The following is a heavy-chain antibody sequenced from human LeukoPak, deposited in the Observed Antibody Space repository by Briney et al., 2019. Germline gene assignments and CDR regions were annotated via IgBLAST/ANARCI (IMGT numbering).Heavy chain of an antibody. CDR3: ARYSGYVRAFDI. CDR1: GYTGTGYY. Sequence: ASVKVSCKASGYTGTGYYMHWVRQAPGQGLEWMGWSNPNSGGTNYSQNFQGRVTMTRATSISTAYMELSRLRSDATAVYYCARYSGYVRAFDIWGQGTMVTVSS. D-gene: IGHD5-12*01. CDR2: SNPNSGGT. V-gene: IGHV1-2*02. J-gene: IGHJ3*02.